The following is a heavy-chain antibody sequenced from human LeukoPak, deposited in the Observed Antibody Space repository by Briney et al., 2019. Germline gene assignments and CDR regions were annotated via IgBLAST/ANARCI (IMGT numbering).Heavy chain of an antibody. CDR2: IYYSGST. V-gene: IGHV4-59*01. CDR3: ARVRSGPYFDY. J-gene: IGHJ4*02. CDR1: GGSISSYY. D-gene: IGHD3-10*01. Sequence: SETLSLTCTVSGGSISSYYWSWIRQPPGKGLEWIGYIYYSGSTNYNPSLKSRVTISVDTSKNQFSLKLSSVTAADTAVYYCARVRSGPYFDYWGQGTLVTVSS.